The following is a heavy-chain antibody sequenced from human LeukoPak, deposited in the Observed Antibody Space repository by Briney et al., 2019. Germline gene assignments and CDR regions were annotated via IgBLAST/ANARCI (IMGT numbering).Heavy chain of an antibody. CDR1: GFTFSSYG. D-gene: IGHD3-3*01. CDR2: IRYDGSNK. CDR3: AKGTLVRFSCDY. Sequence: GGSLRLSCAASGFTFSSYGMHWVRQAPGKGLEWVAFIRYDGSNKYYADSVKGRFTISRDNSKNTLYLQMNSLRAEDTAVYYCAKGTLVRFSCDYWGQGTLVTVSS. J-gene: IGHJ4*02. V-gene: IGHV3-30*02.